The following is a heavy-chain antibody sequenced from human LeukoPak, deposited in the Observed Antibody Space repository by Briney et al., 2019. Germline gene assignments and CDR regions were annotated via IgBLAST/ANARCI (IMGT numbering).Heavy chain of an antibody. CDR1: GITFRNYW. Sequence: GGSLRLSCVASGITFRNYWMSWVRQAPGKGLEWVANINQDSSEKYYVDSVKGRFTISRDNAKNTLYLHMNSLRAEDTAVYYCAKLSCSGGSCYLLHYYMAVWGKGTTVTLSS. J-gene: IGHJ6*03. D-gene: IGHD2-15*01. CDR3: AKLSCSGGSCYLLHYYMAV. CDR2: INQDSSEK. V-gene: IGHV3-7*03.